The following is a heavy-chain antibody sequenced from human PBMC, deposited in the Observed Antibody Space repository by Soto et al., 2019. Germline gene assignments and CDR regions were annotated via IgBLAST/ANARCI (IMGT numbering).Heavy chain of an antibody. V-gene: IGHV2-5*02. Sequence: QITLKESGPPLVKPTQTLTLTCTFSGFSLSTGGVGVGWIRQPPGKALEWLALIYWDDDKRYSPSLKSRLTITKDTSKNQVVLTMTNVDPVDTATYHCARAQWFGDPFDYWGQGTLVTVSA. CDR2: IYWDDDK. CDR3: ARAQWFGDPFDY. J-gene: IGHJ4*02. CDR1: GFSLSTGGVG. D-gene: IGHD3-10*01.